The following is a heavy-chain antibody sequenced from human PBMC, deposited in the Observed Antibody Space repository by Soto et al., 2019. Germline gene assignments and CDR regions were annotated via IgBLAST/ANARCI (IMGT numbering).Heavy chain of an antibody. V-gene: IGHV1-46*01. CDR3: ARDWEMATIPIY. J-gene: IGHJ4*02. D-gene: IGHD5-12*01. CDR1: GYTFTGYY. Sequence: ASVKVSCKASGYTFTGYYMHWVRQAPGQGLEWMGMINPNSGGTSYAQKFQGRVTMTRDTSTSTVYMELSSLRSEDTAVYYCARDWEMATIPIYWGQGTLVTVSS. CDR2: INPNSGGT.